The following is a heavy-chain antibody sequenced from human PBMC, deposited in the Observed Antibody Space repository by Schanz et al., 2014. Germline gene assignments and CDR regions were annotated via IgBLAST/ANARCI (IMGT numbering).Heavy chain of an antibody. CDR1: EYSFTSYS. CDR2: INTGSGDT. CDR3: ARGIGGYGANNYFDS. V-gene: IGHV1-3*04. J-gene: IGHJ4*02. D-gene: IGHD5-12*01. Sequence: QVHLVQSGAEVKRPGASVKVSCKASEYSFTSYSMHWVRQAPGQRLEWMGWINTGSGDTKYSQNFQGRVTITRDTSASTAYMELSSLRSEDTAVYSCARGIGGYGANNYFDSWGQGTLDTVSS.